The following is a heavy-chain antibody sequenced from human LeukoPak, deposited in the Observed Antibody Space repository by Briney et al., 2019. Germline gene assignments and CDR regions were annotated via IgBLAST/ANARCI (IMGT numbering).Heavy chain of an antibody. CDR1: GFTFSSYA. V-gene: IGHV3-30-3*01. CDR3: ARDPGIVGATTGRTNYFDY. Sequence: GGSLRLSCVASGFTFSSYAMHWVRQAPGKGLEWVAVISYDGSNKYYADSVKGRFTISRDNSKNTLYLQMNSLRAEDTAVYYCARDPGIVGATTGRTNYFDYWGQGTLVTVSS. CDR2: ISYDGSNK. D-gene: IGHD1-26*01. J-gene: IGHJ4*02.